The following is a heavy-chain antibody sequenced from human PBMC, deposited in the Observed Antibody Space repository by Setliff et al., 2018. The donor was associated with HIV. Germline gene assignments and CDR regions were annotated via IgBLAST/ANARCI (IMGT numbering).Heavy chain of an antibody. CDR1: GFTFNNYA. J-gene: IGHJ5*02. Sequence: PGGSLRLSCAASGFTFNNYAITWVRQAPGKGLEWVSFIYSNNTYYADSVKGRFTISRDNSKNTVHLQMNGLTAEDTAIYYCAKGNNWNRGADWFDPWGQGTLVTVSS. CDR3: AKGNNWNRGADWFDP. D-gene: IGHD1-20*01. CDR2: IYSNNT. V-gene: IGHV3-23*03.